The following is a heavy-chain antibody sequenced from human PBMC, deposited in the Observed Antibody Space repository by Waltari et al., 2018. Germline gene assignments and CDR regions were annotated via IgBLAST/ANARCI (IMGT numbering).Heavy chain of an antibody. Sequence: QVQLVQSGAEVKKPGASVKVSCKASGYTFTSYAMHWVRQAPGQRLEWMGWINAGNGNTKYSQKFQGRVTITRDTSASTAYMELSSLRSEDTAVYYCARVSDSSGDSYGFDYYYGMDVWGQGTTVTVSS. J-gene: IGHJ6*02. CDR1: GYTFTSYA. V-gene: IGHV1-3*01. CDR3: ARVSDSSGDSYGFDYYYGMDV. CDR2: INAGNGNT. D-gene: IGHD5-18*01.